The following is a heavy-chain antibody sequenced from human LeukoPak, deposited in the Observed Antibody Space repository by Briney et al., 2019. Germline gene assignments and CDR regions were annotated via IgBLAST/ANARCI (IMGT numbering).Heavy chain of an antibody. CDR1: GFTFSTYA. CDR3: AKDPGATVTTDY. CDR2: ISGSGGST. Sequence: PGGSLRLSCAASGFTFSTYAMSWVRQAPGKGLEWVSAISGSGGSTYYADSVKGRFTISRDNSKNTLYLQMTSLRAEDTAVYYCAKDPGATVTTDYWGQGTLVTVSS. D-gene: IGHD4-17*01. V-gene: IGHV3-23*01. J-gene: IGHJ4*02.